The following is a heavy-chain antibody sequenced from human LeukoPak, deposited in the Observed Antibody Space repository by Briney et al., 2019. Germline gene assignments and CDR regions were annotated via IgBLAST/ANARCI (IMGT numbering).Heavy chain of an antibody. V-gene: IGHV3-11*01. CDR3: ARDDYSNYYYYHGMDV. D-gene: IGHD4-4*01. Sequence: PGGSLRLSCAASGFTFSDYYMSWIRQAPGKGLEWVSYISSSGSTIYYADSVKGRFTISRDNAKNSLYLQMNSLRAEDTAVYYCARDDYSNYYYYHGMDVWGQGTTVTVSS. J-gene: IGHJ6*02. CDR2: ISSSGSTI. CDR1: GFTFSDYY.